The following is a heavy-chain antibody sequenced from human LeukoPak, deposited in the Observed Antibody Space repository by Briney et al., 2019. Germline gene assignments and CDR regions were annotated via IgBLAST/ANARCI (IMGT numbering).Heavy chain of an antibody. CDR1: GFTFSDYY. Sequence: GGSLRLSCVASGFTFSDYYMSWIRQAPGKGLEWVSYISSSSDYTNYADSVRGRFTISRDNAKHSLYLQMKSLRAEDTAFYYCARAYSSVGSCDYWGQGTLVTVSS. J-gene: IGHJ4*02. CDR2: ISSSSDYT. CDR3: ARAYSSVGSCDY. D-gene: IGHD6-19*01. V-gene: IGHV3-11*06.